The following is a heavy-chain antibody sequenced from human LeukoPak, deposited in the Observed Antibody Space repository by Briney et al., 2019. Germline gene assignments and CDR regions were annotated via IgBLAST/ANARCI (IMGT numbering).Heavy chain of an antibody. V-gene: IGHV3-11*01. CDR2: ISSSGSTI. D-gene: IGHD2-21*02. Sequence: GGSLRLSCAASGFTFSDYYMSWIRQAPGKGLEWVSYISSSGSTIYYADSVKGRFTISRDNAKNSLYLQMNSLRAEDTAVHYCARTRHIVVVTAIQYYFDYWGQGTLVTVSS. CDR3: ARTRHIVVVTAIQYYFDY. J-gene: IGHJ4*02. CDR1: GFTFSDYY.